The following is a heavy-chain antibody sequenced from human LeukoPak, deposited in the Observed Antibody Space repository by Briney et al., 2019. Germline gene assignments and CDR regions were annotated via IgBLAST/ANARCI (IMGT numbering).Heavy chain of an antibody. J-gene: IGHJ4*02. CDR2: ISWNSGSI. CDR3: AKDSLGGYFDY. CDR1: GFTFDDYA. V-gene: IGHV3-9*03. D-gene: IGHD3-3*01. Sequence: GGSLRLSCAASGFTFDDYAMHWVRQAPGKGLEWVSGISWNSGSIGYADSVKGRFTISRDNAKNSLYLQMNSLRAEDMAVYYCAKDSLGGYFDYWGQGTLVTVSS.